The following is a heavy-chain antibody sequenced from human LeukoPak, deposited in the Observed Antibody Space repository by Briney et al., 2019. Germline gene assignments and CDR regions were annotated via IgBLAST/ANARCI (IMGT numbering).Heavy chain of an antibody. D-gene: IGHD6-13*01. J-gene: IGHJ4*02. Sequence: GESLKISCKSSGYSFASYWIGWVRQMPGKGLEWMGIIYPGDSDTRYSPSFQGQVTISADKSISTAYLQWSGLKASDTAIYYCAMYSSSWYYFDYWGQGTLVTVSS. CDR2: IYPGDSDT. V-gene: IGHV5-51*01. CDR1: GYSFASYW. CDR3: AMYSSSWYYFDY.